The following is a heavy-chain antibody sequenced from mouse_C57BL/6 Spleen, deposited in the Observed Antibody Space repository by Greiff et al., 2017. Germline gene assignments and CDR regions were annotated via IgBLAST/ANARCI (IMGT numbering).Heavy chain of an antibody. V-gene: IGHV1-55*01. CDR2: IYPGSGST. D-gene: IGHD1-1*01. Sequence: QVQLQQSGAELVKPGASVKMSCKASGYTFTSYWITWVKQRPGQGLEWIGDIYPGSGSTNYNEKFKSKATLTVDTSSSTAYMQLSSLTSEDSAVYYCARGYYYGSSPLFGYWGQGTTLTVSS. CDR1: GYTFTSYW. CDR3: ARGYYYGSSPLFGY. J-gene: IGHJ2*01.